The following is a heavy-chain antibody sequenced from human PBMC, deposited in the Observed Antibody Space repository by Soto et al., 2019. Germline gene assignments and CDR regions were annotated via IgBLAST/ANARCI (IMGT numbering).Heavy chain of an antibody. V-gene: IGHV3-9*01. Sequence: GGSLRLSCAASGFTFDDYAMHWVRQAPGKGLEWVSGISWNSGSIGYADSVKGRFTISRDNAKNSLYLQMNSLRAEDTALYYCAKVRGRGYYYYGMDVWGQGXTVTVYS. CDR2: ISWNSGSI. D-gene: IGHD1-26*01. J-gene: IGHJ6*02. CDR3: AKVRGRGYYYYGMDV. CDR1: GFTFDDYA.